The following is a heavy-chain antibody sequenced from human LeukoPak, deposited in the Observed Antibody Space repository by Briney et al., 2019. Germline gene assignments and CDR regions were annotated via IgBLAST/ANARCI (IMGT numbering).Heavy chain of an antibody. CDR1: GFTFSSYA. J-gene: IGHJ4*02. CDR2: ITPSGDGT. Sequence: GGSLRLSCAASGFTFSSYAMSWVRQAPGKGLEWVSSITPSGDGTYYAVSVKGRFTISRDNSKNTLYLQMDSLRVDDTAKYYCARDSPVATWWGQGILVTVSS. V-gene: IGHV3-23*01. CDR3: ARDSPVATW. D-gene: IGHD1-26*01.